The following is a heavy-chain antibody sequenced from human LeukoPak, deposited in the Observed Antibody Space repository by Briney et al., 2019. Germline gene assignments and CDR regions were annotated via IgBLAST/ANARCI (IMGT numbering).Heavy chain of an antibody. Sequence: ASVKVSCKASGGTFSSYAISWVRQAPGQGLEWMGGIIPIFGTANYAQKFQGRVTITTDESTSTAYMELSSLRSEDTAVYYCARESVNYGDYASLWYFDYWGQGTLVTVSS. J-gene: IGHJ4*02. CDR2: IIPIFGTA. V-gene: IGHV1-69*05. D-gene: IGHD4-17*01. CDR1: GGTFSSYA. CDR3: ARESVNYGDYASLWYFDY.